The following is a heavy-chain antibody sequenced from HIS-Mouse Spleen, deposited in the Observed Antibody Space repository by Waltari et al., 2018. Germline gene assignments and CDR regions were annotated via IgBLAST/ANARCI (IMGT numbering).Heavy chain of an antibody. CDR3: AREIPYSSSWYDWYFDL. J-gene: IGHJ2*01. D-gene: IGHD6-13*01. V-gene: IGHV4-39*07. Sequence: QLQLQESGPGLVKPSETLSLTCTVSGGSISSSSYYWGWIRQPPGKGLEWIGSIYDRRSNYDNPSLKSRVTIAVDTSKNQFSLKLSSVTAADTAVYYCAREIPYSSSWYDWYFDLWGRGTLVTVSS. CDR2: IYDRRSN. CDR1: GGSISSSSYY.